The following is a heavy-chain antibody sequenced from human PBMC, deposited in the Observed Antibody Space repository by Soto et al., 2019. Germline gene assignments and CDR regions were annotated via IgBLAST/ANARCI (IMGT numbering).Heavy chain of an antibody. CDR3: ARGGYDYIWGSYRHDAFDI. J-gene: IGHJ3*02. CDR1: GYTFTGYY. Sequence: GASVKVSCKASGYTFTGYYMHWVRQAPGQGQERLGWINPNSGGTNYTQKFPGRVTMTRVTAISTAYMEMSRLRSDDTVVYYCARGGYDYIWGSYRHDAFDIWGQGTMVTVSS. D-gene: IGHD3-16*02. V-gene: IGHV1-2*02. CDR2: INPNSGGT.